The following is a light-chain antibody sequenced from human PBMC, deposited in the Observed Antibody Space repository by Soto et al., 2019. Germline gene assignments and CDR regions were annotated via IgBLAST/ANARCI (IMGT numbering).Light chain of an antibody. CDR3: QHYNSYSEA. CDR1: QSISSW. V-gene: IGKV1-5*03. CDR2: KAS. J-gene: IGKJ1*01. Sequence: PFTLSASVGDRVTITCRASQSISSWLAWYXXKXGXXXKXXXYKASTLESGVPSNFSGSGSGTEFTLTISSLQPDDFATYYCQHYNSYSEAFGQGTKVDI.